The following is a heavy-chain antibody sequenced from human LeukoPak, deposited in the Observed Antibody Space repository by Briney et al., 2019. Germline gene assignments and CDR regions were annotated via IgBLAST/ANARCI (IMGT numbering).Heavy chain of an antibody. CDR2: IYYSGST. D-gene: IGHD3-10*01. CDR1: GGSISSGGYY. V-gene: IGHV4-31*03. Sequence: SETLSLTCTVSGGSISSGGYYWSWIRQHPGKGLEWIGYIYYSGSTYYNPSLKSRVTISVDTSKNQFSLKLSSVTAADTAVYYCATKVDRVLLFDYWGQGTLVTVSS. CDR3: ATKVDRVLLFDY. J-gene: IGHJ4*02.